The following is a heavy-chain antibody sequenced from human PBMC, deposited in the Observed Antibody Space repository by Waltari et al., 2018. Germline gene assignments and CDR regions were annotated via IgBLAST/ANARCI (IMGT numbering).Heavy chain of an antibody. Sequence: QLQLQESGPGLVKPSETLSLTCTVSGGSISSSSYYWGWIRQPPGKGLEWIGSIYYSGTTNYNPTLKSRVTISVDTSKNQFSLKLSSVTAADTAVYYCARSIVVVVAARDEYFQHWGQGTLVTVSS. CDR2: IYYSGTT. CDR1: GGSISSSSYY. D-gene: IGHD2-15*01. CDR3: ARSIVVVVAARDEYFQH. J-gene: IGHJ1*01. V-gene: IGHV4-39*01.